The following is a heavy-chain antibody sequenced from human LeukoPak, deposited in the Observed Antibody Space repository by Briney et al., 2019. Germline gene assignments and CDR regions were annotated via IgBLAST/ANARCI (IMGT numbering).Heavy chain of an antibody. Sequence: NPGGSLRLSCAASGFTFSDYYMSWIRQAPGKGLEWVSYISSGGSTIYYADSVKGRFTLSRDNAKNSLYLQMNSLSTEDTAVYYCARKLKYSSSSSYFDYWGQGTLVTVSS. J-gene: IGHJ4*02. V-gene: IGHV3-11*01. CDR1: GFTFSDYY. D-gene: IGHD6-6*01. CDR2: ISSGGSTI. CDR3: ARKLKYSSSSSYFDY.